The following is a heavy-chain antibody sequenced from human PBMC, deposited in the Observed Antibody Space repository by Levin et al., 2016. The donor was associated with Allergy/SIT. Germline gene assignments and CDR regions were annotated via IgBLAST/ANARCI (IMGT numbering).Heavy chain of an antibody. CDR3: AKDRDYPRYYYYYYGMDV. Sequence: GESLKISCAASGFTFSSYAMSWVRQAPGKGLEWVSAISGSGGSTYYADSVKGRFTISRDNSKNTLYLQMNSLRAEDTAVYYCAKDRDYPRYYYYYYGMDVWGQGTTVTVSS. V-gene: IGHV3-23*01. CDR2: ISGSGGST. J-gene: IGHJ6*02. CDR1: GFTFSSYA. D-gene: IGHD4/OR15-4a*01.